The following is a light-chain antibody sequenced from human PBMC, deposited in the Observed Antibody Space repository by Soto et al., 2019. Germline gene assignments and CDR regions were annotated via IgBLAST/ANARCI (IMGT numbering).Light chain of an antibody. CDR2: DAS. Sequence: EIVMTQSPVTLAVSPGERATSSCRASQSVRSNLAWYQQKPGQAPRLLMYDASTRATGIPARFSGSGSGTDFTLTISSLQPEDFATYYCQQYDNLPLIVGQGTRLEN. CDR1: QSVRSN. CDR3: QQYDNLPLI. V-gene: IGKV3-15*01. J-gene: IGKJ5*01.